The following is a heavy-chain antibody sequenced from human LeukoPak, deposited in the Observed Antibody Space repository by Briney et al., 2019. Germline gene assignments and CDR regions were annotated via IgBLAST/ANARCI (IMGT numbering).Heavy chain of an antibody. J-gene: IGHJ3*02. Sequence: SVTLSLTCTVSGGSISSYYWSWIRQPPGKGLEWIGYIYYSGSTNYNPSLKSRVTISVDTSKNQFSLKLSSVTAADTAVYYCARGLLDGYTHPAAFDIWGQGTMVTVSS. CDR3: ARGLLDGYTHPAAFDI. D-gene: IGHD5-24*01. V-gene: IGHV4-59*01. CDR2: IYYSGST. CDR1: GGSISSYY.